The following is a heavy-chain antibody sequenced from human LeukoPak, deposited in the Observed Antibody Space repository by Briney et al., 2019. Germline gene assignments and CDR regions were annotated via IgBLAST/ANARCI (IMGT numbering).Heavy chain of an antibody. J-gene: IGHJ6*03. Sequence: ASVKVSCKASGYTFTGYYMHWVRQAPGQGLEWMGWINPNSGGTNYAQKFQGRVTMTRDTSISTAYMELSRLRSDDTAVYYCARSEGTAAAGTGGVYYYYYMDVWGKGTTVTVSS. V-gene: IGHV1-2*02. CDR2: INPNSGGT. CDR1: GYTFTGYY. CDR3: ARSEGTAAAGTGGVYYYYYMDV. D-gene: IGHD6-13*01.